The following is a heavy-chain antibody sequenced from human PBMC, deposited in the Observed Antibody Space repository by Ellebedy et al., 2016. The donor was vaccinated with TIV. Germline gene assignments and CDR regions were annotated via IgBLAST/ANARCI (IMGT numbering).Heavy chain of an antibody. Sequence: PGGSLRLSCAASGFTFSSYWMSWVRQAPGKGLEWVANIKQDGSEKYYVDSVKGRFTISRDNSKHTLYLQMSSLRAEDTAVYYCVKAWGDWGQGTLVTVSS. CDR2: IKQDGSEK. J-gene: IGHJ4*02. V-gene: IGHV3-7*01. CDR1: GFTFSSYW. CDR3: VKAWGD. D-gene: IGHD3-16*01.